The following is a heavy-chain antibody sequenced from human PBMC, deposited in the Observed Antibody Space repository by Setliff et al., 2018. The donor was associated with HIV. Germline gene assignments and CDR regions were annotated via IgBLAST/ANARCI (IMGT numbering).Heavy chain of an antibody. D-gene: IGHD3-22*01. J-gene: IGHJ3*02. CDR2: INPDTGDT. CDR3: ARGGYYDSSGYSAFDI. Sequence: ASVKVSCKASGYIFTGYYIHWVRQAPGQGLEWMGRINPDTGDTNYAQKFQGRVTLTRDTSISTAHMELSRLRSADTAVYYCARGGYYDSSGYSAFDIWGQGTMVTVSS. CDR1: GYIFTGYY. V-gene: IGHV1-2*06.